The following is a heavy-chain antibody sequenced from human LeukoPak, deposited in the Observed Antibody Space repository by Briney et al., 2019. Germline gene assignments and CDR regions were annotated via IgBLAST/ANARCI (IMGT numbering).Heavy chain of an antibody. D-gene: IGHD3-10*01. Sequence: GGSLRLSCTASGFTFGDYAMSWVRQAPGKGLVWVSRINSDGSSTSYADSVKGRFTISRDNAKNTLYLQMNSLRAEDTAVYYCAREDREGESDYWGQGTLVTVSS. J-gene: IGHJ4*02. V-gene: IGHV3-74*01. CDR2: INSDGSST. CDR3: AREDREGESDY. CDR1: GFTFGDYA.